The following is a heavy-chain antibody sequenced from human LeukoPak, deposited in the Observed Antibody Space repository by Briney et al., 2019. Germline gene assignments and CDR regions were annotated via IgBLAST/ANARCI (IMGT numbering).Heavy chain of an antibody. CDR2: INPSGGST. J-gene: IGHJ3*02. V-gene: IGHV1-46*01. CDR1: GYTFTSYY. D-gene: IGHD2-15*01. CDR3: ARGGLGPRYCSGGSCYVAFDI. Sequence: GASVKVSCKASGYTFTSYYMHWVRQAPGQGLEWIGIINPSGGSTSYAQKFQGRVTMTRDTSTSTVYMELSSLRSEDTAVYYCARGGLGPRYCSGGSCYVAFDIWGQGTMVTVSS.